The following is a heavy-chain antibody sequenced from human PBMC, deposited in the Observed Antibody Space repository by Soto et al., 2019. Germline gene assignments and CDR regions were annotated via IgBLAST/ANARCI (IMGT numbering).Heavy chain of an antibody. J-gene: IGHJ5*02. Sequence: QLQLEESGPGLVKPSETLSLTCTVPGGSISSRSYYWGWIRQPPGKGLEWIGSIYYSGSTYYNPSLKSRVTISVDTSKNQFSLKLSSVTAADTAVYYCARIQISITIFGSWFDPWGQGTLVTVSS. CDR1: GGSISSRSYY. CDR2: IYYSGST. V-gene: IGHV4-39*01. D-gene: IGHD3-3*01. CDR3: ARIQISITIFGSWFDP.